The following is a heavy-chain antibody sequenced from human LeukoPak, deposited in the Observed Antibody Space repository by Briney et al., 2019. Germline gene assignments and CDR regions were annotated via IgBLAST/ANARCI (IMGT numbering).Heavy chain of an antibody. Sequence: GGSLRLSCAASGFTFSSYAINWVRQAAGKGLEWVSAISSGGGTIYYAAAVKGRFTISRDNSKNTLYLQMNSLRAEDTAVYYCAKVMGSSSSTAYFAFWGQGTLVTVSS. CDR2: ISSGGGTI. CDR1: GFTFSSYA. D-gene: IGHD6-6*01. J-gene: IGHJ4*02. CDR3: AKVMGSSSSTAYFAF. V-gene: IGHV3-23*01.